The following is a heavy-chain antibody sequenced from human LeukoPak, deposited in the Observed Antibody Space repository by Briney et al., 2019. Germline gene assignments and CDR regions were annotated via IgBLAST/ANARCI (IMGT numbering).Heavy chain of an antibody. V-gene: IGHV3-66*01. CDR2: IYSGGST. Sequence: GGSLRLSCAASGFTASTNYMSWVRQAPGKGLEWVSVIYSGGSTFYADSVKGRFTISRDNSKNTLYLQMNSRRAEDTAVYYCARVQGETLPTNAFDIWGQGTMVTVSS. CDR3: ARVQGETLPTNAFDI. CDR1: GFTASTNY. D-gene: IGHD5-12*01. J-gene: IGHJ3*02.